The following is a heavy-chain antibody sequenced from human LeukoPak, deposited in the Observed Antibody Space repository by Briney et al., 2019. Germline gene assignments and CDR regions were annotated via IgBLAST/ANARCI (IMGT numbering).Heavy chain of an antibody. Sequence: GGSLRLSCAASGFTFSSYWMTWVRQAPGKGLEWVANMNQDGTKKYYVDSVEGRFTISRDNAKNSLYLQMNSLRAEDTAVYYCAKADSGGYVGYDLDYWGQGTLVTVSS. CDR3: AKADSGGYVGYDLDY. J-gene: IGHJ4*02. CDR1: GFTFSSYW. CDR2: MNQDGTKK. D-gene: IGHD6-19*01. V-gene: IGHV3-7*01.